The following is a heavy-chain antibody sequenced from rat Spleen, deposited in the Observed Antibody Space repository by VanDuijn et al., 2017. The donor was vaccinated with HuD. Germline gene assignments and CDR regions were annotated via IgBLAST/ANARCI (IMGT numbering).Heavy chain of an antibody. CDR3: ARHRDNYGVMDA. Sequence: EVQLVESDGGLVQPGRSLKLSCAASGFTFNDYYMAWVRQAPTKGLEWVATINYDGSSTNYRDSVKGRFTISRDNAKSTLYLQMESLRSEDTATYYCARHRDNYGVMDAWGQGASVTVSS. D-gene: IGHD1-10*01. CDR1: GFTFNDYY. V-gene: IGHV5-7*01. CDR2: INYDGSST. J-gene: IGHJ4*01.